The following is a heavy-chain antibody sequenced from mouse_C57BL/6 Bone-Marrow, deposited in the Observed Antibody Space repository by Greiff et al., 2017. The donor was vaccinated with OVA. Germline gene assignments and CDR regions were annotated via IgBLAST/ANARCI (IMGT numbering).Heavy chain of an antibody. CDR3: ARGNGYDFAY. Sequence: QVQLQQSGAELARPGASVKLSCKASGYTFTSYGICWVKQSPGQGLEWIGEIYPRSGNTYYNEKFKGKATLTADKSSSTAYMELRSLTSEDSAVYFSARGNGYDFAYWGQGTLVTVSA. J-gene: IGHJ3*01. V-gene: IGHV1-81*01. D-gene: IGHD2-2*01. CDR1: GYTFTSYG. CDR2: IYPRSGNT.